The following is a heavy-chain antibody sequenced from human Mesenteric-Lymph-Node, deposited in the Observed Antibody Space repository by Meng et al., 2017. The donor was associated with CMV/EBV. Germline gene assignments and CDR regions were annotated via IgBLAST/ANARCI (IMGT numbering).Heavy chain of an antibody. D-gene: IGHD3-10*01. CDR2: MNPASGNT. CDR3: ARGPYYYGAGSLGDC. J-gene: IGHJ4*02. V-gene: IGHV1-8*01. Sequence: SGYTFPTYDINWVRQATGQGLEWMGWMNPASGNTDYAQKFQGRVTMTRNTSISTAYMELSSLRSEDTDVYYCARGPYYYGAGSLGDCWGQGTLVTVSS. CDR1: GYTFPTYD.